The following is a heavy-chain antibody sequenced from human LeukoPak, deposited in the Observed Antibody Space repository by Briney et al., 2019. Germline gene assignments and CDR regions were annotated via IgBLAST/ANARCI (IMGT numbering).Heavy chain of an antibody. V-gene: IGHV1-2*02. Sequence: ASVKVSCKASGYTFTGYYMHWVRQAPGQGLEWMGWINPNSGGTNYAQKFQGRVTMTRDTSISTAYMELSRLRSDDTAVYYCARDRGDYDSSGYNLLGYWGQGTLVTVSS. J-gene: IGHJ4*02. CDR1: GYTFTGYY. D-gene: IGHD3-22*01. CDR3: ARDRGDYDSSGYNLLGY. CDR2: INPNSGGT.